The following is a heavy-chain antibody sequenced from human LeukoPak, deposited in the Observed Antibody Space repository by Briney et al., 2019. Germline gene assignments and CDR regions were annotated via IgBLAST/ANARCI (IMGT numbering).Heavy chain of an antibody. CDR3: ARHPPHTVVATLIGVHFDY. CDR2: IFYSGST. V-gene: IGHV4-59*08. CDR1: GGSISNYY. J-gene: IGHJ4*02. Sequence: SETLSLTCTVSGGSISNYYCSWIRQPPGKGLEWIGYIFYSGSTNYNPSLKSRVSMSVDTSKNQFSLKLSSVTAADTAVYYCARHPPHTVVATLIGVHFDYWGQGTLVTVSS. D-gene: IGHD2-15*01.